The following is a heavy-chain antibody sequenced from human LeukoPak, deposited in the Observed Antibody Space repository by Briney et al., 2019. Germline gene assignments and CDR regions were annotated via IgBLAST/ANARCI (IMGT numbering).Heavy chain of an antibody. CDR3: AKDHGYSYGLYYYGMDV. J-gene: IGHJ6*02. Sequence: PGRSLRLSCAASGFTFSSYGMHWVRQAPGKGLEWVAVISYDGSNKYYADSVKGRFTISRDNSKNTLYLQMDSLRAEDTAVYYCAKDHGYSYGLYYYGMDVWGQGTMVTVSS. V-gene: IGHV3-30*18. CDR2: ISYDGSNK. D-gene: IGHD5-18*01. CDR1: GFTFSSYG.